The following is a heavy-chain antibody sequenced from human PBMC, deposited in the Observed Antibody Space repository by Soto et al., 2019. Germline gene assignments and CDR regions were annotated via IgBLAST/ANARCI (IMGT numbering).Heavy chain of an antibody. CDR1: GCTFSSYA. CDR2: IIPIFGTA. V-gene: IGHV1-69*13. CDR3: ARYCSGGSCYSAWFDP. Sequence: SVKVSCKASGCTFSSYAISWVRQAPGQGLEWMGGIIPIFGTANYAQKFQGRVTITADESTSTAYMELSSLRSEDTAVYYCARYCSGGSCYSAWFDPWGQGTLVTVSS. D-gene: IGHD2-15*01. J-gene: IGHJ5*02.